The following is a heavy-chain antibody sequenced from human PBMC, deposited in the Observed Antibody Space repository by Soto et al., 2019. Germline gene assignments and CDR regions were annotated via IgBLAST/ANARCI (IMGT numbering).Heavy chain of an antibody. V-gene: IGHV4-59*01. CDR2: IYYSGTT. CDR1: GGSMSRYF. CDR3: ARGRGGTYDAFDI. Sequence: SETLSLTCTVSGGSMSRYFWSWIRQPPGKGLEWIGYIYYSGTTNYNPSLKSRVTTSLDTSKNQFSLKVVSLTAADTAFYYCARGRGGTYDAFDIWGPGTLVTASS. D-gene: IGHD1-26*01. J-gene: IGHJ3*02.